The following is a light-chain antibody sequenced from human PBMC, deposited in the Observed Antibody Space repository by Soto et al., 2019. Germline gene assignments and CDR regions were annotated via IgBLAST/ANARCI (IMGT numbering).Light chain of an antibody. CDR3: QQYLNAPLT. CDR2: WAS. Sequence: DIVMTQSPDSLAVSLGERATINCKSSQSVLYSPNNKNYLAWYQQKPGQPPKLLVYWASTRESGVPDRFSGNGSETDFTHTINSRQAEDVAVYYCQQYLNAPLTCGQETKVEIK. J-gene: IGKJ1*01. V-gene: IGKV4-1*01. CDR1: QSVLYSPNNKNY.